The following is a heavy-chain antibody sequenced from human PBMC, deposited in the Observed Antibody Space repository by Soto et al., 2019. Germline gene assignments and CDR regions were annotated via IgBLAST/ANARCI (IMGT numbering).Heavy chain of an antibody. Sequence: ASVKVSCKASGYTFTSYGISWVRQAPGQGLEWMGWISTYNGNTNYAQKLQGRVTMTTDTSTSTAYMELRSLRSDDTAVYYCARVKCSGGSCYSGGNNWFDPWGQGTPVTVSS. V-gene: IGHV1-18*01. D-gene: IGHD2-15*01. CDR2: ISTYNGNT. CDR3: ARVKCSGGSCYSGGNNWFDP. CDR1: GYTFTSYG. J-gene: IGHJ5*02.